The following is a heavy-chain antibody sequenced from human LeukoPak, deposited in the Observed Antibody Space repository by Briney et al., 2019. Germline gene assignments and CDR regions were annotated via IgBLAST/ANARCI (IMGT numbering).Heavy chain of an antibody. D-gene: IGHD2-21*01. CDR2: INAGNGDT. CDR1: GYTFTNHV. CDR3: ARDDCGDTCYPGGY. V-gene: IGHV1-3*01. J-gene: IGHJ4*02. Sequence: ASVKVSCKASGYTFTNHVVHWVRQAPGQRPEWMGWINAGNGDTKYSQNFQGRVTTTRDTSASTAYMELSSLTSEDTALYYCARDDCGDTCYPGGYWGQGTLVTVSS.